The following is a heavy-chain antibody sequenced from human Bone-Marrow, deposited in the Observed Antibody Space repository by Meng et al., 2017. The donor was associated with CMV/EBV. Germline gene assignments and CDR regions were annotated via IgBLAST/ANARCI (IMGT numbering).Heavy chain of an antibody. V-gene: IGHV4-34*01. J-gene: IGHJ4*02. CDR3: ARRRY. Sequence: SETLSLTCAVYGGSFSGYYWSWIRQPPGKGLEWIGEINHSGSTNYNPSLKSRVTISVDTSKNQFSLKLSAVTAADTAVYYCARRRYWGQGTLVTVSS. CDR2: INHSGST. CDR1: GGSFSGYY.